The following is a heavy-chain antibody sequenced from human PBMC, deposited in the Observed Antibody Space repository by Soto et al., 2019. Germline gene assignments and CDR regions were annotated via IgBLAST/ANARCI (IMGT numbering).Heavy chain of an antibody. Sequence: QITMKESGPPLVKPTQTLTLTCTFSGFSLSTSGVGVGWIRQPPGKALEGLALIYWDDDKRYSPSLKGRLTITKDTSKNHVVLTTSNMDPVDTATDYCAHRPDIPDPQDWFDPWGQGTLVTVSS. CDR1: GFSLSTSGVG. V-gene: IGHV2-5*02. D-gene: IGHD2-2*02. CDR2: IYWDDDK. J-gene: IGHJ5*02. CDR3: AHRPDIPDPQDWFDP.